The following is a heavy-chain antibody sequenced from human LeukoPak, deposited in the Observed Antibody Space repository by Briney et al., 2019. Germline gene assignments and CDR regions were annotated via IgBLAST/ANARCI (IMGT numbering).Heavy chain of an antibody. J-gene: IGHJ4*02. D-gene: IGHD4-17*01. Sequence: GGSLRLSCAATGFVFSNYAMSWVRQAPGRGLEWVSTISGRADSTYSADSVRGRFTIHRDSYKNTLSLQMDSLRAEDTAVYYCARSPLIRESYGDKIVKFDYWGQGTLVTVSS. CDR1: GFVFSNYA. V-gene: IGHV3-23*01. CDR2: ISGRADST. CDR3: ARSPLIRESYGDKIVKFDY.